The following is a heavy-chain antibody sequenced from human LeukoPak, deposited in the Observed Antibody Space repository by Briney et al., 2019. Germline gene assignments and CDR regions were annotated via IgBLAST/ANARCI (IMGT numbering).Heavy chain of an antibody. CDR2: VSGSGGRT. J-gene: IGHJ4*02. V-gene: IGHV3-23*01. CDR3: AKGAQDYGDSTTDY. CDR1: AFTFSSYA. D-gene: IGHD4-17*01. Sequence: PGGSLRLSCAASAFTFSSYAMGWFRQAPGKGLEWVSVVSGSGGRTYYADSVKGRFTISRDNSKNTLFLQMNSLRAEDTAVYYCAKGAQDYGDSTTDYWGQGTLVTVSS.